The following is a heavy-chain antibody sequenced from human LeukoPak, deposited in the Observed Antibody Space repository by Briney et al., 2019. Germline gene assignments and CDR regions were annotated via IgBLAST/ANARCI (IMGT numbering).Heavy chain of an antibody. V-gene: IGHV3-23*01. J-gene: IGHJ4*02. D-gene: IGHD1-26*01. CDR3: AKELLAGGSYDRVGY. Sequence: GGSLRLSCAASGFTFSSHAMSWVRQAPGKGLEWVSAISGSGGSTYYADSVKGRFTISRDNPKNTLYLQMNSLRAEDTAVYYCAKELLAGGSYDRVGYWGQGTLVTVSS. CDR1: GFTFSSHA. CDR2: ISGSGGST.